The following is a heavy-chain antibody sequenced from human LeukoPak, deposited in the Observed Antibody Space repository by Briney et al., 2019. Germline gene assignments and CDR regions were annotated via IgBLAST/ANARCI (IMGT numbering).Heavy chain of an antibody. Sequence: SETLSLTCTVSGGSISSGTYYWAWIRQPPGKGLEWIGNLYYSGSTYYHPSLKSRVTMSADTSKNQFSLKLSSVTAADTAVYYCARGPYGGNSMYYFDSWGQGALVSVSS. J-gene: IGHJ4*02. CDR2: LYYSGST. CDR3: ARGPYGGNSMYYFDS. V-gene: IGHV4-39*07. CDR1: GGSISSGTYY. D-gene: IGHD4-23*01.